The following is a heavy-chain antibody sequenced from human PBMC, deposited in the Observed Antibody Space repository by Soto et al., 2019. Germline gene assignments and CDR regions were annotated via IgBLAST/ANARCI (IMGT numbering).Heavy chain of an antibody. Sequence: GGSLRLSCEASGFIFSSYEMNWVRQAPGKGLEWVSYISSSGNTIYYADSVKGRFTISRDNAKNSMYLQLNSLRADDTAIYYCARDDKSEWFFDNWGQGTLVTVSS. D-gene: IGHD3-3*01. V-gene: IGHV3-48*03. J-gene: IGHJ4*02. CDR1: GFIFSSYE. CDR2: ISSSGNTI. CDR3: ARDDKSEWFFDN.